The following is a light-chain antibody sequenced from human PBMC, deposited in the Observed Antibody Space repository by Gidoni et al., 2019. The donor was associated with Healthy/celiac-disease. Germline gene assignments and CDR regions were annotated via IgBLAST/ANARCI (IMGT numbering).Light chain of an antibody. V-gene: IGKV3-15*01. CDR3: QQYNNWPLWT. Sequence: DIVMTQSPATLSVPPGERATRSCRASQSVSSNLAWYQQKPGQAPRLLIYGASTRATGIPARFSGSGSGTEFTLTISSLQSEDFAVYYCQQYNNWPLWTFGQGTKVEIK. CDR1: QSVSSN. J-gene: IGKJ1*01. CDR2: GAS.